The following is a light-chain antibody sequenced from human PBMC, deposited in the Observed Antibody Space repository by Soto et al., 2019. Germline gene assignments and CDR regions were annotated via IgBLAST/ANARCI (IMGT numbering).Light chain of an antibody. CDR3: QQYNSYRWT. Sequence: DFLMTQSPSTLSASVGGRVTITCRASQSISDRLAWYQQKPGNAPKLLIYKASSLQSGVPSRFSGSGSGTEFTLTIISLQPDDFAMYYCQQYNSYRWTFGQGTKVEIK. CDR2: KAS. V-gene: IGKV1-5*03. CDR1: QSISDR. J-gene: IGKJ1*01.